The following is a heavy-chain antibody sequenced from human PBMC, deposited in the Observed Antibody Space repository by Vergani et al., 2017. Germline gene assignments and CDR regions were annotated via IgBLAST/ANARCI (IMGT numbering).Heavy chain of an antibody. D-gene: IGHD2-2*01. CDR3: ASSNCSSTSCPGEIDY. CDR2: IYYSGIT. Sequence: QVQLQESGPGLVKPSETLSLTCTVSGCSISSYYWSCIRQPPGKGLEWIGYIYYSGITNYNPSLKSRVTRSVDTSKNQVSLKLSSVTAADTAVYYCASSNCSSTSCPGEIDYWGQGTLVTVSS. CDR1: GCSISSYY. J-gene: IGHJ4*02. V-gene: IGHV4-59*01.